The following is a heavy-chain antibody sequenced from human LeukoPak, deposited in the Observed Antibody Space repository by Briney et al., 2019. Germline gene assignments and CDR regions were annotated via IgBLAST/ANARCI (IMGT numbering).Heavy chain of an antibody. J-gene: IGHJ4*02. Sequence: SVKVSCKASGYTFTSYDINWVRQATGQGLEWMAWMNPNSGNTGYAQKFQGRVTMTRNTSISTAYMELSSLRSEDTAVYYCARGISPYYDSSGYYFDYWGQGTLVTVSS. D-gene: IGHD3-22*01. CDR2: MNPNSGNT. CDR1: GYTFTSYD. V-gene: IGHV1-8*01. CDR3: ARGISPYYDSSGYYFDY.